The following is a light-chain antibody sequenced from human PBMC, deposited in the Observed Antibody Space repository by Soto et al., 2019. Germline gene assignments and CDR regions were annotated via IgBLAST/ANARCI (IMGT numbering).Light chain of an antibody. J-gene: IGLJ1*01. CDR2: DVN. CDR3: SLYTSNGSLI. CDR1: TSDIDNYDS. Sequence: QSVLTQPPSVSGSPGQSVTISCTGTTSDIDNYDSVSWYQQAPGTAPKLIIYDVNNRPSGAPDRFSGSTSGNTASLTISRLQAEDETDYFCSLYTSNGSLIFGPGTNVTVL. V-gene: IGLV2-18*01.